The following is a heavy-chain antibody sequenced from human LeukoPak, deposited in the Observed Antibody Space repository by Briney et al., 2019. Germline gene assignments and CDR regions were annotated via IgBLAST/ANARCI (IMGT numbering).Heavy chain of an antibody. J-gene: IGHJ5*02. V-gene: IGHV4-34*01. CDR1: GFTFSSYS. CDR2: INHSGST. D-gene: IGHD3-10*01. Sequence: GSLRLSCAASGFTFSSYSMTWIRQPPGKGLEWIGEINHSGSTNYNPSLKSRITISVDTSKNQFSLKLSSVTAADTAVYYCARGRFIAMVRGSNWFDPWGQGTLVTVSS. CDR3: ARGRFIAMVRGSNWFDP.